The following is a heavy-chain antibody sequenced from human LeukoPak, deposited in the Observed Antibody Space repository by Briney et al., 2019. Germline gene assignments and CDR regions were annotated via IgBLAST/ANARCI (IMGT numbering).Heavy chain of an antibody. D-gene: IGHD6-25*01. CDR1: GFTFSTYA. CDR2: ISDSGGST. J-gene: IGHJ4*02. V-gene: IGHV3-23*01. CDR3: AKGRATAADTEGDY. Sequence: GGSLRLSCAASGFTFSTYAMTWVRQAPGKGLEWVSAISDSGGSTYYADSVKGRFTISRDNSRNTLYLQMNSLRAEDTAVYYCAKGRATAADTEGDYWGQGTLVTVSS.